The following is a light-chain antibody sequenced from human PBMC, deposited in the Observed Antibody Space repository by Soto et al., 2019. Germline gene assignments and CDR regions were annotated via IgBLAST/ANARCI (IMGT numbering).Light chain of an antibody. CDR2: GAS. CDR3: QQYKNWPAT. J-gene: IGKJ2*01. V-gene: IGKV3-15*01. CDR1: QSVSRN. Sequence: EIVMTQSPATMSVSPGERATLSCRASQSVSRNLAWYQQKPGQAPRLLIYGASTRATGIPARFSGSGSGTEFTLTISSLQSEDFAVYYCQQYKNWPATFGQGTKLEIK.